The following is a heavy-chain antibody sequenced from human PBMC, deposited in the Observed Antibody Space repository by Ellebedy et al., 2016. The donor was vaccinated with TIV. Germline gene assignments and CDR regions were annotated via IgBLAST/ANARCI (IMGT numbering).Heavy chain of an antibody. J-gene: IGHJ6*01. V-gene: IGHV1-69*10. CDR2: ITAVLGAL. Sequence: AASAKVSCKASGGTFSNYAIGWIGQAPGQGLEWMGGITAVLGALYSSKTFQGRVTFNADKSTNTVYMELGSLVSEDTALYFCARLAPVSSQNNYYFYGLDVWGQGTTVTVSS. D-gene: IGHD2-2*01. CDR3: ARLAPVSSQNNYYFYGLDV. CDR1: GGTFSNYA.